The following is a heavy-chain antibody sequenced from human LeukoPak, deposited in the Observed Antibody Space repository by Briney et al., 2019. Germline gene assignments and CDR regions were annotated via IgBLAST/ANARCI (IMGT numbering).Heavy chain of an antibody. V-gene: IGHV4-34*01. CDR2: INHSGST. D-gene: IGHD3-3*01. CDR1: GGSFSGYY. Sequence: SETLSLTCAVYGGSFSGYYWSWIRQPLGKGLEWIGEINHSGSTNYNPSLKSRVTISVDTSKNQFSLKLSSVTAADTAVYYCARGFSYYDFWSGYYKPPLAFDYWGQGTLVTVSS. CDR3: ARGFSYYDFWSGYYKPPLAFDY. J-gene: IGHJ4*02.